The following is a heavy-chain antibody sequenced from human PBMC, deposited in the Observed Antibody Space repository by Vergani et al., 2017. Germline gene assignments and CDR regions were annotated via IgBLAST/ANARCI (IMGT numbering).Heavy chain of an antibody. Sequence: VHLVESGGGVVQPGGSLRLSCIASGFTFRIYGMHWVRQAPGKGLEWVAFIRYDGSSEYYGDSVKGRFTISRDKSQNTVNLQMNSLRTEDTAVYFCANSVIAGNVGVAYFGMDVWGRGTTVTVSS. V-gene: IGHV3-30*02. CDR1: GFTFRIYG. D-gene: IGHD2/OR15-2a*01. CDR3: ANSVIAGNVGVAYFGMDV. CDR2: IRYDGSSE. J-gene: IGHJ6*02.